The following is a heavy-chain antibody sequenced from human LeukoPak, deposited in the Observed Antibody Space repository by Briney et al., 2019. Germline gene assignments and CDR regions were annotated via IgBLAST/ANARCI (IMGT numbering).Heavy chain of an antibody. CDR2: IYPGESDT. Sequence: GESLKISCKGSGYLFTSYWIGWVRQMPRKGLEWMGIIYPGESDTRYSPSLQGKGTISADKSISTAYLQWSSLKASDTAMYYCARRQLWDHRYDYWGQGTLVTVSS. CDR3: ARRQLWDHRYDY. J-gene: IGHJ4*02. CDR1: GYLFTSYW. D-gene: IGHD5-18*01. V-gene: IGHV5-51*01.